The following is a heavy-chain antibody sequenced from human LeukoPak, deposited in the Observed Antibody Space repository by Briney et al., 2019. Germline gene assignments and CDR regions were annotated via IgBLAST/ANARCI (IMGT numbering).Heavy chain of an antibody. V-gene: IGHV3-7*01. CDR1: GFTFSNYW. CDR2: IKHDGSEK. J-gene: IGHJ4*02. CDR3: ARARTSGDEALAGNY. D-gene: IGHD6-19*01. Sequence: LTGGSLRLSCAASGFTFSNYWMIWVRQAPGQGLEWVANIKHDGSEKSYVDSVKGRFTISRDNAKNSLYLQMNSLRAEDTAVYYCARARTSGDEALAGNYWGQGTLVTVSS.